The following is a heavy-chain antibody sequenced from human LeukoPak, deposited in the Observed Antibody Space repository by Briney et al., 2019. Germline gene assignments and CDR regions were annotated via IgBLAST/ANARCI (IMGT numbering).Heavy chain of an antibody. CDR3: IAHFPYFYGFDV. Sequence: GGSLRLSCVSSGFTIGTAWMSWVSQAPGKGLEWLGHIKSEGEGATTDYAAPAKGRFAISRDDSKNMIYLQMSSLKIDDTAIYYCIAHFPYFYGFDVWGKGTTVTVSS. CDR1: GFTIGTAW. J-gene: IGHJ6*04. CDR2: IKSEGEGATT. V-gene: IGHV3-15*01. D-gene: IGHD3-3*02.